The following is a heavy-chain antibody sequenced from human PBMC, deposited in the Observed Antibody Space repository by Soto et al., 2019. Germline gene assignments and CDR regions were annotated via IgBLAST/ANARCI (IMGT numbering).Heavy chain of an antibody. CDR3: ARRSRYAVGVYGMDV. Sequence: GESLKISCKGSGYSFTSYWIGWVRQMPGKGLEWMGIIYPGDSDTGYSPSFQGQVTISADKSISTAYLQWSRLKASDTAMYYCARRSRYAVGVYGMDVWGQGTTVTVSS. CDR1: GYSFTSYW. V-gene: IGHV5-51*01. D-gene: IGHD3-22*01. J-gene: IGHJ6*02. CDR2: IYPGDSDT.